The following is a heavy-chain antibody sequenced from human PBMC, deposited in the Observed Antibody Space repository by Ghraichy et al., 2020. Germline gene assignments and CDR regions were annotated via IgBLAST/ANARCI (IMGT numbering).Heavy chain of an antibody. CDR2: IYYSGST. D-gene: IGHD6-13*01. Sequence: SETLSLTCTVSGGSISSYYWSWIRQPPGKGLEWIGYIYYSGSTNYNPSLKSRVTISVDTSKNQFSLKLSSVTAADTAVYYCARLRTDAAAAPEMYYYYYMDVWGKGTTVTVSS. CDR1: GGSISSYY. CDR3: ARLRTDAAAAPEMYYYYYMDV. V-gene: IGHV4-59*08. J-gene: IGHJ6*03.